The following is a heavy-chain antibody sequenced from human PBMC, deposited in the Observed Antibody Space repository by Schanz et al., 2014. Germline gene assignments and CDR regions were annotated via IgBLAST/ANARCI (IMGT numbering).Heavy chain of an antibody. CDR1: GGTFSSYT. V-gene: IGHV1-18*01. D-gene: IGHD1-26*01. CDR3: ARDNGRIPAANSFDY. CDR2: ISGYTGDT. Sequence: QVHLVQSGAEVKKPGSSVKVSCKLSGGTFSSYTISWVRQAPGQGPEWIGWISGYTGDTKYAQKFQHRVNMTTDRTTSTVYMELRSLRFDDTAVYFCARDNGRIPAANSFDYWGQGTRVTVSS. J-gene: IGHJ4*02.